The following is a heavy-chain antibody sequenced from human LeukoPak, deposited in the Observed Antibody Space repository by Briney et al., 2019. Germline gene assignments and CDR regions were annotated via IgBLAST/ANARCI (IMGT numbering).Heavy chain of an antibody. Sequence: GGSLRLSCAASGFTFDDYAMHWVRQAPGKGLEWVSLISWDGGSTYYADSVKGRFTISRDNSKNSLYLQMNSLRAEDTALYYCAKDSEYPQKYSSGWYEAYYFDYWGQGTLVTVSS. CDR2: ISWDGGST. D-gene: IGHD6-19*01. CDR3: AKDSEYPQKYSSGWYEAYYFDY. CDR1: GFTFDDYA. V-gene: IGHV3-43D*04. J-gene: IGHJ4*02.